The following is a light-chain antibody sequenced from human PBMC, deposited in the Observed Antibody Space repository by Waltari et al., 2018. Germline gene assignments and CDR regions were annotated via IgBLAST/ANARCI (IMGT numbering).Light chain of an antibody. CDR3: CSFTRTSTWV. V-gene: IGLV2-14*01. CDR2: DVS. J-gene: IGLJ3*02. CDR1: SSDVGGYNY. Sequence: QSTLTQPASVSGSPGQSITISCTGTSSDVGGYNYVSWYQQYPGKAPKPIIYDVSHRPSGLSSRVSASKSGITASLTISGLQAEDEADYFCCSFTRTSTWVFGGGTKLTVL.